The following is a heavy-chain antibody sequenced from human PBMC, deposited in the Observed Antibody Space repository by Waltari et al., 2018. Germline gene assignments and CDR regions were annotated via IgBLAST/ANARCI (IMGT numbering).Heavy chain of an antibody. CDR3: ATRENYYYDSAYGMNV. D-gene: IGHD3-22*01. CDR1: GFTFSSYW. J-gene: IGHJ6*02. V-gene: IGHV3-74*01. CDR2: INGDGGDT. Sequence: EVQLVESGGGLVQPGGSLRLSCAASGFTFSSYWMHWVRQAPGKGLVWVARINGDGGDTSYADSVKGRFTISKDNAKNTLYLQMNSLRAEDTAVYYCATRENYYYDSAYGMNVWGQGTTVSVSS.